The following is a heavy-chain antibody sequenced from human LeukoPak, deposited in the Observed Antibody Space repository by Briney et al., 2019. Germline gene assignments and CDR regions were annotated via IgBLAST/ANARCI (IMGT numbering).Heavy chain of an antibody. CDR1: GYTFTGYY. V-gene: IGHV1-2*02. CDR3: VRIYYGPDY. J-gene: IGHJ4*02. Sequence: ASVKVSCKASGYTFTGYYMHWVRQAPGQGLEWMGWINPNSGGTNYAQKFQGRVTMTRDTSITTAYMELSSLRSGDTAVYYCVRIYYGPDYWGQGTLVTVSS. CDR2: INPNSGGT. D-gene: IGHD4-17*01.